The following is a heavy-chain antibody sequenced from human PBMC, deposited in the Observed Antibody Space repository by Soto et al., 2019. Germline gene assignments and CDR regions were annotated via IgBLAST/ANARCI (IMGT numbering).Heavy chain of an antibody. V-gene: IGHV4-30-2*01. CDR1: GGSISSGGYS. D-gene: IGHD1-26*01. CDR2: IYHSGST. CDR3: ARHIVGDPEWFDP. J-gene: IGHJ5*02. Sequence: SETLSLTCTVSGGSISSGGYSWSWIRQPPGKGLEWIGYIYHSGSTYYNPSLKSRVTISVDTSKNQFSLKLSSVTAADTAVYYCARHIVGDPEWFDPWGQGTLVTVSS.